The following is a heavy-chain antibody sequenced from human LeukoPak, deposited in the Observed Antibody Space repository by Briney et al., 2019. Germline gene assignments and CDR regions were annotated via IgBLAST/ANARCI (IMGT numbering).Heavy chain of an antibody. CDR3: AREDAGGTYSFDY. CDR2: IYTSGIT. D-gene: IGHD1-26*01. CDR1: GFTVSSNF. J-gene: IGHJ4*02. Sequence: GGSLRLFCAVSGFTVSSNFMSWVRQAPGKGPEWVSVIYTSGITYYADSVRGRFTISRDNSKNTLYLQMDSLTAEDTAVYYCAREDAGGTYSFDYWGQGTLVTVSS. V-gene: IGHV3-66*01.